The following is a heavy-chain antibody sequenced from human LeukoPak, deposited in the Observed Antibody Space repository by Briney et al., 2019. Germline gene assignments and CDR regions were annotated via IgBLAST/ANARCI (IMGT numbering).Heavy chain of an antibody. J-gene: IGHJ5*02. CDR1: GYTFTGYY. Sequence: ASVKVSCKASGYTFTGYYMHWVRQAPGQGLEWMGWINPNSGDTNYAQKFQGRVTMTRDTSISTAYKEPSRLRSDDTAVYYCARGYYDSSGYYLDWFDPWGQGTLVTVSS. CDR2: INPNSGDT. V-gene: IGHV1-2*02. D-gene: IGHD3-22*01. CDR3: ARGYYDSSGYYLDWFDP.